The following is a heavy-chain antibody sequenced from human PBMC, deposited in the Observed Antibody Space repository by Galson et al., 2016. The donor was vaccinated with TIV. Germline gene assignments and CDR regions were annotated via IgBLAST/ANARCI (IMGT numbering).Heavy chain of an antibody. J-gene: IGHJ6*02. D-gene: IGHD1-26*01. CDR3: ARDASESYKDYYYYGMDV. V-gene: IGHV1-69*05. CDR2: ISPIFGTT. Sequence: SVKVSCTASGVIFNRYTFNWVRQAPGQGLEWMGGISPIFGTTNYAQKFPGRVTFTTDKSTTTAYMELCSLGSEDTAVYYCARDASESYKDYYYYGMDVWGQGTTVIVSS. CDR1: GVIFNRYT.